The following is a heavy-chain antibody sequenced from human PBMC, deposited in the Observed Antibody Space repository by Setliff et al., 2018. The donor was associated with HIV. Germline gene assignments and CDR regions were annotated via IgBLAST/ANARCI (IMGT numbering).Heavy chain of an antibody. D-gene: IGHD3-16*01. CDR1: GDSISSGSYY. CDR3: AKRTFGSGRLDP. V-gene: IGHV4-61*09. CDR2: IHTTGST. Sequence: SETLSLTCSVSGDSISSGSYYWSWVRLPAGKGLEWIGQIHTTGSTNYNPSLKGRVTISMDTSKNQFSLNLNSVTATDTAVYYCAKRTFGSGRLDPWGQGTLVTVSS. J-gene: IGHJ5*02.